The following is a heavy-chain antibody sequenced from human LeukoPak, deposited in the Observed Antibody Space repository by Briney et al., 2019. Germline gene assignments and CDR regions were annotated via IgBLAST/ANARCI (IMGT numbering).Heavy chain of an antibody. D-gene: IGHD2-2*01. Sequence: SETLSLTCAVYGGSFSGYYWSWIRQPPGKGLEWIGEINHSGSTNYNPSLKSRVTVSVDTSKNQFSLKLSSVTAADTAVYYCARVVVVVPAALIYYYGMDVWGQGTTVTVSS. CDR2: INHSGST. CDR1: GGSFSGYY. CDR3: ARVVVVVPAALIYYYGMDV. J-gene: IGHJ6*02. V-gene: IGHV4-34*01.